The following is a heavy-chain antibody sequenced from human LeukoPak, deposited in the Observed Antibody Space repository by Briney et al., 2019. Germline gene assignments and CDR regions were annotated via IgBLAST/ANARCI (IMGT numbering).Heavy chain of an antibody. Sequence: SVKVSCKASGYTFTSYAISWVRQAPGQGLEWMGGIIPIFGTANYAQKFQGRVTITTDESTSTAYMELSSLRSEDTAVYYCARGNPRLGIFDYWGQGTLVTVSS. CDR1: GYTFTSYA. CDR2: IIPIFGTA. CDR3: ARGNPRLGIFDY. D-gene: IGHD7-27*01. V-gene: IGHV1-69*05. J-gene: IGHJ4*02.